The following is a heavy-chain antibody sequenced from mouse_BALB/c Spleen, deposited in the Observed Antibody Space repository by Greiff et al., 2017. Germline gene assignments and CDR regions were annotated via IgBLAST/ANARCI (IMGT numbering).Heavy chain of an antibody. Sequence: EVKLVESGGGLVQPGGSLRLSCATSGFTFTDYYMSWVRQPPGKALEWLGFIRNKANGYTTEYSASVKGRFTISRDNSQSILYLQMNTLRAEDSATYYCARASPSFHWDFDVWGAGTTVTVSS. CDR3: ARASPSFHWDFDV. J-gene: IGHJ1*01. V-gene: IGHV7-3*02. CDR2: IRNKANGYTT. CDR1: GFTFTDYY.